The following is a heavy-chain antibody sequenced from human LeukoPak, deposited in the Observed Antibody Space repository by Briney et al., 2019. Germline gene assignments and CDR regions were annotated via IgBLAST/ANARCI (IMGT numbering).Heavy chain of an antibody. J-gene: IGHJ4*02. CDR3: ATRYSSSWYSFDY. CDR1: GYTFTSYG. Sequence: ASVKVSCKASGYTFTSYGISWVRQAPGQGLEWMGGIIPIFGTANYAQKFQGRVTITADESTSTAYMELSSLRSEDTAVYYCATRYSSSWYSFDYWGQGTLVTVSS. D-gene: IGHD6-13*01. V-gene: IGHV1-69*13. CDR2: IIPIFGTA.